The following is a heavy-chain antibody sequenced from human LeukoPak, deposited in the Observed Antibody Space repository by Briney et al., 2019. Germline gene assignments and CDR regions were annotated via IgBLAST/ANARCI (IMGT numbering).Heavy chain of an antibody. J-gene: IGHJ3*02. V-gene: IGHV1-24*01. Sequence: ASVKVSCKVSGYTLTELSMRWVRQAPGKGLEWMGGFDPEDGETIYAQKFQGRVTMTEDTSTDTAYMELSSLRSEDTAVYYCATLVRGVMFLENDAFDIWGQGTMVTVSS. CDR2: FDPEDGET. CDR1: GYTLTELS. D-gene: IGHD3-10*01. CDR3: ATLVRGVMFLENDAFDI.